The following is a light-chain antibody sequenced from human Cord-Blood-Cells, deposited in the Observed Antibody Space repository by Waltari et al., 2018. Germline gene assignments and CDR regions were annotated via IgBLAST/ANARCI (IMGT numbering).Light chain of an antibody. CDR3: QQSYSTLYT. V-gene: IGKV1-39*01. CDR1: QSISSY. Sequence: DIQMTQSPSSLSASVGDRVTITCRASQSISSYLNWYQQKPGEAPKLLIYAASSWQSGVPSRFSGSGSGTDFTLTISSLQPEDFATYYCQQSYSTLYTFGQGTKLEIK. CDR2: AAS. J-gene: IGKJ2*01.